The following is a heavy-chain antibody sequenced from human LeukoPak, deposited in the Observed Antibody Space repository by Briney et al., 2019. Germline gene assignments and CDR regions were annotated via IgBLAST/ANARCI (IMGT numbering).Heavy chain of an antibody. D-gene: IGHD3-16*01. J-gene: IGHJ6*02. CDR1: GLTVSSKY. CDR3: ASPQGGSMDV. Sequence: GGSLRLSCVVSGLTVSSKYMSWVRQAPGKGLEWVSLIYSAGSTYYADPVKGRFIISRDNSKNTLYLQMNSLRAEDTAVYYCASPQGGSMDVWGQGTTVIVSS. V-gene: IGHV3-66*01. CDR2: IYSAGST.